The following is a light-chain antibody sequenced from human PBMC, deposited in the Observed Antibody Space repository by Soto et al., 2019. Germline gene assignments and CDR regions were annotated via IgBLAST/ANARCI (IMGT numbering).Light chain of an antibody. V-gene: IGKV1-39*01. CDR2: AAS. CDR3: QQSYSMRT. CDR1: QSISSY. Sequence: DIQITQSPSSLSASVGDRVTITCRASQSISSYLNWYQQKPGKAPKLLIYAASSLQSGVPSRFSGSGSGTDFTLTISSLQPEDFATYYCQQSYSMRTFGQGTKVDIK. J-gene: IGKJ1*01.